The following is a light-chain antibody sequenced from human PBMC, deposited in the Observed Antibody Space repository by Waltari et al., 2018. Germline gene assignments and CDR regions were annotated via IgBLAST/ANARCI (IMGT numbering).Light chain of an antibody. V-gene: IGKV4-1*01. CDR1: QSVLYDSNNKNY. CDR3: QQCYGLPLT. Sequence: DIVMTQSSDSLAVSLGERATINCKSSQSVLYDSNNKNYLGWYQKKPGQPPKLLISWASTRESGVPDRFSGSGSGTDFTPTISSLQAEDVAVYYCQQCYGLPLTFGPGTRVDIK. CDR2: WAS. J-gene: IGKJ3*01.